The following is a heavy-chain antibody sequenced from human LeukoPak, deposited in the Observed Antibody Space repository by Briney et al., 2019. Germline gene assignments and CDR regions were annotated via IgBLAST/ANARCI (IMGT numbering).Heavy chain of an antibody. CDR3: ARHESALLVGAPHFDY. J-gene: IGHJ4*02. Sequence: SETLSLTCTVSGGSINSKNYYWGWIRQPPGKGLEWIGSIYYSGSAYYNPSLKSRLTISVDTSKNQFSLKLSSVTAADTAVYYCARHESALLVGAPHFDYWGQGTLVTVSS. D-gene: IGHD1-26*01. CDR2: IYYSGSA. CDR1: GGSINSKNYY. V-gene: IGHV4-39*01.